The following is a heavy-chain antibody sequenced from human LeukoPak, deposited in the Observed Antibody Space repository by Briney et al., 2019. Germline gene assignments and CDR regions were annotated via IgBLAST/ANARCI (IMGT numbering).Heavy chain of an antibody. CDR3: AIFDFLFGEIDNWFDP. V-gene: IGHV5-51*01. J-gene: IGHJ5*02. CDR1: GYSFTSYW. CDR2: IYPGDSDT. Sequence: GESLQISCKGSGYSFTSYWIGWVRQMPGKGLEGMGIIYPGDSDTRYSPSFQGQVTISADKSISTAYLQWSSLKASDTAMYYCAIFDFLFGEIDNWFDPWGQGTQVTVSS. D-gene: IGHD3-16*01.